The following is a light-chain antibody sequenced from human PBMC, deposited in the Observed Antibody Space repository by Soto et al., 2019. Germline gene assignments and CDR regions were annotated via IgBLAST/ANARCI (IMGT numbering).Light chain of an antibody. V-gene: IGLV2-11*01. CDR3: CSYAGRYTYV. J-gene: IGLJ1*01. CDR1: SSDVGGYNY. CDR2: DVN. Sequence: QSALTQPRSVSGSPGQSVAISCTGTSSDVGGYNYVSWYQQHPGKAPKVMIFDVNKRPSGVPDRFSGSKSDNTASLTISGLQAEDEADYYCCSYAGRYTYVFGTGTKLTVL.